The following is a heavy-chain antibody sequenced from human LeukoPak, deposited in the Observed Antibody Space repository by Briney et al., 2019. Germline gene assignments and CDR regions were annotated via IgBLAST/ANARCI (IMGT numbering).Heavy chain of an antibody. CDR3: ARESITIFGVAPAEHMDV. Sequence: SETLSLTCTVSGGSISSYYWSWIRQPAGKGLEWIGRIYTSGSTNYNPSLKSRVTMSVDTSKNQFSLKLSSVTAADTAVYYCARESITIFGVAPAEHMDVWGKGTTVTVSS. CDR1: GGSISSYY. J-gene: IGHJ6*04. CDR2: IYTSGST. D-gene: IGHD3-3*01. V-gene: IGHV4-4*07.